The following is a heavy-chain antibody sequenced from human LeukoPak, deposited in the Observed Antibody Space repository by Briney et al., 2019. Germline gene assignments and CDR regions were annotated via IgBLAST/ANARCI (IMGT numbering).Heavy chain of an antibody. V-gene: IGHV4-34*01. CDR2: INHSGST. J-gene: IGHJ4*02. CDR1: GGSFSGYY. D-gene: IGHD2-21*02. Sequence: NASETLSLTCAVYGGSFSGYYWSWLRQPPGKGLEWIGEINHSGSTNYNPSLKSRVTISVDTSKNQFSLKLSSVTAADTAVYYCARGLAYCGGDCPYYFDYWGQGTLVTVSS. CDR3: ARGLAYCGGDCPYYFDY.